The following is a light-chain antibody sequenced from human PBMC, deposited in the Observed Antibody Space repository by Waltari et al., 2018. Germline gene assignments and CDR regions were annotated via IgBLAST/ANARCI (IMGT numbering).Light chain of an antibody. Sequence: HSALTQPAPVSGSPGQSITIPCTGTRRDGGRSNLVSWYQHHPGEAPKLILYEGSVRPSGVSNRFSGSKSGNTASLTISGLQAEDESDYYCCSYAGGHTLVFGGGTKLTVL. V-gene: IGLV2-23*01. J-gene: IGLJ2*01. CDR1: RRDGGRSNL. CDR2: EGS. CDR3: CSYAGGHTLV.